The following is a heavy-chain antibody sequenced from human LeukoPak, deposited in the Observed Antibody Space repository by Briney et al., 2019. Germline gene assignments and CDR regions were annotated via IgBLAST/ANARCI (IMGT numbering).Heavy chain of an antibody. CDR2: IYYSRST. D-gene: IGHD5-24*01. J-gene: IGHJ4*02. CDR1: GASISSGGYY. V-gene: IGHV4-30-4*01. CDR3: ARDGYNSGYFDY. Sequence: SETLSLTCTVSGASISSGGYYSNWIRQPPGKSLGWIGCIYYSRSTSYSPSLKSRLTISVYTSKNQFSLKLSSVTAAHTAVYYCARDGYNSGYFDYWGQGTLVTVSS.